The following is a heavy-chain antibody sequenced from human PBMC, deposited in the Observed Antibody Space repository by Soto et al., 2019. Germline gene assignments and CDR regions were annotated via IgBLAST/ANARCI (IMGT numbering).Heavy chain of an antibody. CDR2: ISYDGNKK. CDR1: GFTFSTYS. CDR3: AKDTYFRDSSGYYIFDH. D-gene: IGHD3-22*01. V-gene: IGHV3-30*18. J-gene: IGHJ4*02. Sequence: GGSLRLSCAASGFTFSTYSMHWVRQAPGKGLEWVAVISYDGNKKYYSDSVTGRFTISRDNSKNTAYLQMNSLRPEDTAVYHCAKDTYFRDSSGYYIFDHWGQGTLVTVSS.